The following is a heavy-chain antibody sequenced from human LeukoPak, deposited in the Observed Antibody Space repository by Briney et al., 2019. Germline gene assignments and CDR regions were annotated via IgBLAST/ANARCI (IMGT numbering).Heavy chain of an antibody. CDR1: GGSISSYY. CDR3: ARGWSKDVRLRPGRYYMDV. D-gene: IGHD4-17*01. V-gene: IGHV4-34*01. J-gene: IGHJ6*03. Sequence: SETLSLTCTVSGGSISSYYWSWIRQRPGKGLEWIGEINHSGSTNYNPSLKSRVTISVDTSKNQFSLKLSSVTAADTAVYYCARGWSKDVRLRPGRYYMDVWGKGTTVTVSS. CDR2: INHSGST.